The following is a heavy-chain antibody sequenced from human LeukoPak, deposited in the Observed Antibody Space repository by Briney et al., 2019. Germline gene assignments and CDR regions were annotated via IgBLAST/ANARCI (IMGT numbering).Heavy chain of an antibody. Sequence: PGGSLRLSCAASGFTFDDYAMHWVRQAPGKGLEWVSGISWNSGSIGYADSVKGRFTISRDNAKNYLYLQMNSLRAEDTALYYCAKEHSSSWYSGMDVWGKGTTVTISS. V-gene: IGHV3-9*01. CDR1: GFTFDDYA. CDR2: ISWNSGSI. D-gene: IGHD6-13*01. J-gene: IGHJ6*04. CDR3: AKEHSSSWYSGMDV.